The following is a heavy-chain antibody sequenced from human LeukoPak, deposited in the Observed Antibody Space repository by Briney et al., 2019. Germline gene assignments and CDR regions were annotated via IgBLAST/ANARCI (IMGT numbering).Heavy chain of an antibody. D-gene: IGHD5-24*01. V-gene: IGHV1-69*04. CDR3: ARDGDGYPSGNWFDP. J-gene: IGHJ5*02. CDR1: GGTFSSYA. Sequence: SVKVSCKASGGTFSSYAISWVRQAPGQGLEWMGRIIPIFGIANYAQKFQGRVTITADKSTSTAYMELSSLRSEDTAVYYCARDGDGYPSGNWFDPWGQGTLVTASS. CDR2: IIPIFGIA.